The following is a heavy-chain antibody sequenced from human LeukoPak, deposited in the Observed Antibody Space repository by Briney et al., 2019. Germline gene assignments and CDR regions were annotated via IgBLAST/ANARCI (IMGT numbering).Heavy chain of an antibody. J-gene: IGHJ4*02. D-gene: IGHD6-19*01. CDR3: ARVSGWTKFDY. CDR2: INIHKGNT. Sequence: ASVKVSCKASGYTFTTYGISWVRQAPGQGLEWMGWINIHKGNTNYVQKFQGRVTMTADTSTSTAYMELRSLRSDDTALYYCARVSGWTKFDYWGQGTLVTVSS. CDR1: GYTFTTYG. V-gene: IGHV1-18*01.